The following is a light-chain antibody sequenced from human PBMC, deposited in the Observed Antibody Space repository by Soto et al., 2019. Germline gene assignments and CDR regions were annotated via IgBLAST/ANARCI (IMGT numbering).Light chain of an antibody. CDR1: QTIDNY. Sequence: EIVLTQSPATLSLSPGERATLSCRASQTIDNYLHWYQQKPGQAPRLLIYDGFYRAAGVPARFSGVGSGTDFTLTISSLEPEDFAFYYCQQRKDLPLTFGGGTRVEI. J-gene: IGKJ4*01. V-gene: IGKV3-11*01. CDR3: QQRKDLPLT. CDR2: DGF.